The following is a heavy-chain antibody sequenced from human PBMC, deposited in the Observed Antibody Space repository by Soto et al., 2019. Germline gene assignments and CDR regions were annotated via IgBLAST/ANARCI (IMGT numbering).Heavy chain of an antibody. CDR1: GGSFRGYY. CDR3: ARGSWWLGNYYYYGMDV. V-gene: IGHV4-34*01. CDR2: INHSGST. Sequence: PSETLSLTCAVYGGSFRGYYWSWIRQPPGKGLEWIGEINHSGSTNYNPSLKSRVTISVDTSKNQFSLKLSSVTAADTAVYYCARGSWWLGNYYYYGMDVWGQGTTVTVSS. D-gene: IGHD6-19*01. J-gene: IGHJ6*02.